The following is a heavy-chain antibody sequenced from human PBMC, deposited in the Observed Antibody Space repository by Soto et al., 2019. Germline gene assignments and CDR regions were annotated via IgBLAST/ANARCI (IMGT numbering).Heavy chain of an antibody. J-gene: IGHJ6*02. CDR3: ASVRGGYYSAMDV. CDR1: GGSISSSNW. V-gene: IGHV4-4*02. Sequence: QVQLQESGPGLVKPSGTLSLTCAVSGGSISSSNWWSWVRKPPGKGLEWIGEIYHSGSTNYNPSLKSRVNISVDKSKNQFSLKLSSVTAADTAVYYCASVRGGYYSAMDVWGQGTTVTVSS. CDR2: IYHSGST. D-gene: IGHD3-10*02.